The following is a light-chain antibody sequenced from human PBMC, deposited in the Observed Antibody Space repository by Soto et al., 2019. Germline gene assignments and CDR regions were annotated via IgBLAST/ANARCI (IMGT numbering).Light chain of an antibody. CDR3: QQSYSAPLT. V-gene: IGKV1-39*01. J-gene: IGKJ4*01. CDR1: QSITTY. CDR2: AAS. Sequence: DIQMTQSPSSLSASVGDRVTITCRASQSITTYLNLYRQKPGKAPKLLIYAASSLQSGVPSRFSGSGSETEFTLSISSLQPEDFATYFCQQSYSAPLTFGGGTKVEIK.